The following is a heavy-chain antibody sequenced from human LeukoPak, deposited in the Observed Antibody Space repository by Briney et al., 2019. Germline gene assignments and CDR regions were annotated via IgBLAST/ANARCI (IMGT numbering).Heavy chain of an antibody. J-gene: IGHJ4*02. V-gene: IGHV4-30-4*08. D-gene: IGHD2-2*01. CDR3: ARDRGVVIPFDY. CDR2: IYDSGET. Sequence: PSETPSLTCTVSGGSIGSGDYYWNWIRQPPGKGLEWIGYIYDSGETYYNPSLKSRVIISLDTSKNQFYLRLSSVTASDTAVYYCARDRGVVIPFDYWGQGTLVTVSS. CDR1: GGSIGSGDYY.